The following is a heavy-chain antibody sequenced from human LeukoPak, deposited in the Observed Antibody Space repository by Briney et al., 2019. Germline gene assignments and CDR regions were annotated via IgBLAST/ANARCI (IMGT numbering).Heavy chain of an antibody. Sequence: PSETLSLTCTVSGGSISTYYWSWIRQPPGKRLEWIGYYSWSTNYNPSLNRRGTISGYTSKNHFSLKLTSVTAADTAVYYCARHGGGWSFDYWGQGTLVTVSS. CDR2: YSWST. J-gene: IGHJ4*02. V-gene: IGHV4-59*08. D-gene: IGHD6-19*01. CDR3: ARHGGGWSFDY. CDR1: GGSISTYY.